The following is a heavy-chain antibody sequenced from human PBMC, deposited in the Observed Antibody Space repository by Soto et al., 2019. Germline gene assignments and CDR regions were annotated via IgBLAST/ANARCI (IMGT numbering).Heavy chain of an antibody. V-gene: IGHV3-9*01. Sequence: EVQLAESGGGLVQPGRSLRLSCEASGFSFVDYAMHWVRQVPGQGLEWVSGISWDGGYTCYADSVKGRFTITRDNAKKALYLQMNRLRVEDTALYYCVKDEVVCNTISCKDALDYWGQGTKVTVS. CDR3: VKDEVVCNTISCKDALDY. CDR1: GFSFVDYA. J-gene: IGHJ3*01. CDR2: ISWDGGYT. D-gene: IGHD3-3*01.